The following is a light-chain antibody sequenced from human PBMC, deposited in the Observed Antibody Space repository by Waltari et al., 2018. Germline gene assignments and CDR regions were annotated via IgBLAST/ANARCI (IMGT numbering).Light chain of an antibody. V-gene: IGLV2-14*03. J-gene: IGLJ2*01. CDR3: SSYATGNAVV. CDR2: DAS. CDR1: SSDVGGYNY. Sequence: QSGLTQPASVSASPGQSTTISCSGTSSDVGGYNYVSWAQQRPGEAPKLICYDASGRASGISNRFSASKAGSTASLTISGLQAYDEGDYFCSSYATGNAVVFGGGTKVTVL.